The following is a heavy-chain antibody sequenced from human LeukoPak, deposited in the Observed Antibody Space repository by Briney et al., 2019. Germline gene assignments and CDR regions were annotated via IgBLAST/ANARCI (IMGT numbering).Heavy chain of an antibody. Sequence: SQTLSLTCAISGDSVSSNSSAWNWITQSPSRGLEWLGRTYYRSKWYNDYAASAKSRITINPDTSKNQFSLQLNSVTPEDTAVYYCAREIEQQLVYGMDVWGQGTTVTVSS. D-gene: IGHD6-13*01. J-gene: IGHJ6*02. CDR1: GDSVSSNSSA. CDR3: AREIEQQLVYGMDV. CDR2: TYYRSKWYN. V-gene: IGHV6-1*01.